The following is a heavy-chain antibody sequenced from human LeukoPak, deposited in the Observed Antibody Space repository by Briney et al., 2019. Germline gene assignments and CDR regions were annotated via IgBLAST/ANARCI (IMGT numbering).Heavy chain of an antibody. J-gene: IGHJ3*02. V-gene: IGHV3-23*01. Sequence: GRSLRLSCAASGFTFSDYGMHWVRQAPGKGLEWVSVIAGGGSSTYYADSVKGRLTISRDNSKNTLYLQMNSLRVEDTAVYYCVKDPDPRYCSSTSCSPIWGQGTMVTVSS. CDR2: IAGGGSST. CDR1: GFTFSDYG. CDR3: VKDPDPRYCSSTSCSPI. D-gene: IGHD2-2*01.